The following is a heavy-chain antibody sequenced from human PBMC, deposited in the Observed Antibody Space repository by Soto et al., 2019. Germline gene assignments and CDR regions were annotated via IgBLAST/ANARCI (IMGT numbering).Heavy chain of an antibody. V-gene: IGHV4-31*03. CDR2: IHNSGST. D-gene: IGHD6-19*01. J-gene: IGHJ4*02. Sequence: QVQLQESGPGLVKPSQTLSLTCLFSGASGSGGGSYCRLVRQHPRKGLEFIWYIHNSGSTYSNPSLENRVAMSIDTSKNQFSLRLSSVTAADSAVYFCARDLGSEQWFFDNWGQGILVTVSS. CDR1: GASGSGGGSY. CDR3: ARDLGSEQWFFDN.